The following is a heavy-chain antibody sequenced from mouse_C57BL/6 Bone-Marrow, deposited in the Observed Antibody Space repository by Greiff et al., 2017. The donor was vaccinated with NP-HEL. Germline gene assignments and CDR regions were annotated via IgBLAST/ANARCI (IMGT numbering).Heavy chain of an antibody. Sequence: QVQLQQSGAELARPGASVKMSCKASGYTFTSYTMHWVKQRPGQGLEWIGYINPSSGYTKYNQKFKDKATLTADKSSSTAYMQLSSLTSEDSAVYYCARRDYSNYEGFLGYAMDYWGQGTSVTVSS. CDR1: GYTFTSYT. V-gene: IGHV1-4*01. CDR2: INPSSGYT. D-gene: IGHD2-5*01. CDR3: ARRDYSNYEGFLGYAMDY. J-gene: IGHJ4*01.